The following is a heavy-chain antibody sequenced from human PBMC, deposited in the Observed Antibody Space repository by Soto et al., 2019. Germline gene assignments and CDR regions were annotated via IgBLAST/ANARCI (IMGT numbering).Heavy chain of an antibody. V-gene: IGHV4-59*01. CDR2: SYFSGGT. J-gene: IGHJ5*02. D-gene: IGHD3-16*01. Sequence: PSETLSLTCTVSNDSISSYYWSWIRQPPGKGLERIGYSYFSGGTDYNPSLKGRVTISVDRSRNQFSLKLTSVTAADTAVYYCVRELSRGWFDPWGQGTLVTVSS. CDR1: NDSISSYY. CDR3: VRELSRGWFDP.